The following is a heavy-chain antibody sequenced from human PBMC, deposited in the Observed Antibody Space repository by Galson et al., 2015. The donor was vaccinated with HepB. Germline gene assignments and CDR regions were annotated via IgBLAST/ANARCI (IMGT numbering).Heavy chain of an antibody. CDR2: ISAYNGNT. CDR1: GYTFTSYG. Sequence: VKVSCKASGYTFTSYGISWVRQAPGQGLEWMGWISAYNGNTNYAQKLQGRVTMTTDTSTSTAYMELRSLRSDDTAVYYRAVLVATRIYPDYWGQGTLVTVSS. CDR3: AVLVATRIYPDY. V-gene: IGHV1-18*01. D-gene: IGHD5-12*01. J-gene: IGHJ4*02.